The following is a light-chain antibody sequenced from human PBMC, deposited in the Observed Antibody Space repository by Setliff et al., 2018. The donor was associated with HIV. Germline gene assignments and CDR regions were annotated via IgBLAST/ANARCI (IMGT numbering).Light chain of an antibody. J-gene: IGLJ1*01. CDR3: SSYTTTDTLV. CDR1: RNDVGNYNY. V-gene: IGLV2-14*01. Sequence: QSVLTQPASVSGSPGQSITIPCTGTRNDVGNYNYVSWYQQHPGKAPKLILYEVTNRPSGVSHRFSGSKSGNTASLTISGLLDEDEADYYCSSYTTTDTLVFATGTRSPS. CDR2: EVT.